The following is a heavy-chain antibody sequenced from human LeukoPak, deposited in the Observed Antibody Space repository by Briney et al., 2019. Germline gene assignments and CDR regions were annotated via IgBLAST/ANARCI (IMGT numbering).Heavy chain of an antibody. CDR1: GFTFSTYA. Sequence: GGSLRLSCAASGFTFSTYAMTWVRQAPGKGLEWVSTISGCGGSTYYADSVKGRFTISRDNSKNTLYLQMSSLRAEDTAVYYCAKVMTRTMVRGVPPSDYWGQGTLVTVSS. D-gene: IGHD3-10*01. V-gene: IGHV3-23*01. CDR3: AKVMTRTMVRGVPPSDY. CDR2: ISGCGGST. J-gene: IGHJ4*02.